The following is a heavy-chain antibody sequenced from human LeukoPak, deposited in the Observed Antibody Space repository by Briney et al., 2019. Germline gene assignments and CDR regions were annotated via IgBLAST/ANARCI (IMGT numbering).Heavy chain of an antibody. CDR2: IYPRGGA. Sequence: PSEALSVTRMVSRGSISSYYWSWIRQPAGRGLAWMGRIYPRGGANHNPPLQSRVTVPVDTSKNQVSLKPKSVTAAHTTGCDFARGIRVYSHFDYWGQGPLVTVSS. D-gene: IGHD2-21*01. CDR1: RGSISSYY. CDR3: ARGIRVYSHFDY. V-gene: IGHV4-4*07. J-gene: IGHJ4*02.